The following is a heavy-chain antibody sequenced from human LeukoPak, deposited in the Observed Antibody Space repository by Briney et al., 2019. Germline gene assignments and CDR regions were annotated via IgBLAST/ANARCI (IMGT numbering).Heavy chain of an antibody. V-gene: IGHV1-69*13. CDR1: GGTFSSYA. CDR3: ASEGSFVVVTATGAFDI. CDR2: IIPIFGTA. D-gene: IGHD2-21*02. J-gene: IGHJ3*02. Sequence: SVKVSCKASGGTFSSYAISWVRQAPGQGLEWMGGIIPIFGTANYAQKFQGRITITADESTSTAYMELSSLRSEDTAVYYCASEGSFVVVTATGAFDIWGQGTMVTVSS.